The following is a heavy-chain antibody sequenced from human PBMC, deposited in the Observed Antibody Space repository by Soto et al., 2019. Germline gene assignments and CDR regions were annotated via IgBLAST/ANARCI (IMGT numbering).Heavy chain of an antibody. Sequence: GASVKVSCKASGYTFSNSGISWVRQAPGQGLEWLGGFDPEDGETIYAQKFQGRVTMTEDTSTDTAYMELSSLRSEDTAVYYCATGSTMIVVVIRAPGAFDIWGQGTMVTVSS. D-gene: IGHD3-22*01. V-gene: IGHV1-24*01. CDR2: FDPEDGET. CDR3: ATGSTMIVVVIRAPGAFDI. J-gene: IGHJ3*02. CDR1: GYTFSNSG.